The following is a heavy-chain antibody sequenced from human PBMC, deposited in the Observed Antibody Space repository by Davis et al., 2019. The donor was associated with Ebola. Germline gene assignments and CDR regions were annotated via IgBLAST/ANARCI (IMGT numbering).Heavy chain of an antibody. J-gene: IGHJ6*02. V-gene: IGHV4-59*01. CDR2: IYYSGST. CDR1: GGSIGSYY. D-gene: IGHD7-27*01. Sequence: SETLSLTCTVSGGSIGSYYWSWIRQPPGKGLEWIGYIYYSGSTNYNPSLKSRVTISVDTSKNQFSLKLSSVTAADTAVYYCARGNWVPPYYYYYGMDVWGQGTTVTVSS. CDR3: ARGNWVPPYYYYYGMDV.